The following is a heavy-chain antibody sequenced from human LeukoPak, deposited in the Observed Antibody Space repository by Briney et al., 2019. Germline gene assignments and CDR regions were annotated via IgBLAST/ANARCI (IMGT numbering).Heavy chain of an antibody. V-gene: IGHV4-61*05. J-gene: IGHJ6*02. D-gene: IGHD1-14*01. CDR1: GGSISSSSYY. CDR2: IYYSGST. Sequence: PSETLSLTCTVSGGSISSSSYYWRWIRQPPGKGLEWIGYIYYSGSTNYNPSLKSRVTISVDTSKNQFSLKLSSVTAADTAVYYCARDGIYYGMDVWGQGTTVTVSS. CDR3: ARDGIYYGMDV.